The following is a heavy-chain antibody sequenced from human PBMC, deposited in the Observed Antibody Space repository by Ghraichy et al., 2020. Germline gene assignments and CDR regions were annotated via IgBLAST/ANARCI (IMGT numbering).Heavy chain of an antibody. D-gene: IGHD3-10*01. Sequence: GGSLRLSCAASGFSFSDAWMSWVRQAPGKGLEWVGFIQDNLHGGTAHYPASVRGRFTVSRDDSKNTVYLQSNSLKTEDTAVYYCATDLPNHGSGEFDYWGQGALVTVSS. CDR1: GFSFSDAW. CDR2: IQDNLHGGTA. CDR3: ATDLPNHGSGEFDY. J-gene: IGHJ4*02. V-gene: IGHV3-15*01.